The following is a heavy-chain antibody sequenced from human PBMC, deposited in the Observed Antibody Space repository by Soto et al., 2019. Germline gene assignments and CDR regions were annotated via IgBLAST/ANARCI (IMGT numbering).Heavy chain of an antibody. CDR3: ARVYGGSNVDQ. J-gene: IGHJ4*02. D-gene: IGHD1-26*01. CDR1: GASISSTDW. CDR2: IHQSGMT. Sequence: QVQLQESGPGLVKPSGTLSLTCAVSGASISSTDWWSWVRQPPGKGLEWIGEIHQSGMTNYNPSLKSRVTISLDKSKKQFSLNLSSVTAADTAVYHCARVYGGSNVDQWGQGPLVTVSS. V-gene: IGHV4-4*02.